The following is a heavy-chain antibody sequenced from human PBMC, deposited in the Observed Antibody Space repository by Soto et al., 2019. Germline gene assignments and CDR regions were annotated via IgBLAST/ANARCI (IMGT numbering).Heavy chain of an antibody. J-gene: IGHJ5*02. V-gene: IGHV1-18*04. CDR3: ATSYDSGFDP. Sequence: QLQLVQSGAEVKRPGASVRVSCEASGYPFAKYGISWIRQAPGQGLEWLGWIRPDNGNTEYAQKFQGRVSMTRDTSSNTAYLEVRGFRSDDTAMYYCATSYDSGFDPWGQGTLVSVSS. CDR1: GYPFAKYG. D-gene: IGHD5-12*01. CDR2: IRPDNGNT.